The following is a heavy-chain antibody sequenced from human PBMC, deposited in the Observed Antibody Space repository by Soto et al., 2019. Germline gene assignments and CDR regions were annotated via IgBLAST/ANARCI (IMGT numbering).Heavy chain of an antibody. Sequence: SETLSLTCTVSGDSISSPHYYWTWIRQPPGKGLEWVGYIYYTGNNFYNPALTRRVAMSVYPSTNQFSLKLASVTDADTAVYFCAREPKQNYDSSPWNGGFDSWGPGTLVTVSS. CDR1: GDSISSPHYY. CDR3: AREPKQNYDSSPWNGGFDS. D-gene: IGHD3-22*01. CDR2: IYYTGNN. V-gene: IGHV4-30-4*01. J-gene: IGHJ4*02.